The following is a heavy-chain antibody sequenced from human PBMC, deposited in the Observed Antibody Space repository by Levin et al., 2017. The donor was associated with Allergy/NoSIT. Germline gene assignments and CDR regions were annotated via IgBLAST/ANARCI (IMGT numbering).Heavy chain of an antibody. D-gene: IGHD2-2*01. CDR1: GFTFSSYS. J-gene: IGHJ6*04. V-gene: IGHV3-48*01. CDR2: ISSSSSTI. Sequence: GGSLRLSCAASGFTFSSYSMNWVRQAPGKGLEWVSYISSSSSTIYYADSVKGRFTISRDNAKNSLYLQMNSLRAEDTAVYYCARPHCSSTSCYGMDVWGKGTTVTVSS. CDR3: ARPHCSSTSCYGMDV.